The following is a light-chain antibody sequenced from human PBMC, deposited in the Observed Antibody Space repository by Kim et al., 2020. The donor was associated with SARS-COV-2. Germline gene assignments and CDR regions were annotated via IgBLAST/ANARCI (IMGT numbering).Light chain of an antibody. CDR3: QQYGRSPTT. V-gene: IGKV3-20*01. CDR2: GAS. Sequence: EVLLTQSPGTLSLSPGERAILSCRASQSVSSSYLAWYQHKPGQSPRLLIHGASSRATVVPDRFRGGGSGTDFTLTITRLEPEDFAVYYCQQYGRSPTTFGQGTRLEIK. CDR1: QSVSSSY. J-gene: IGKJ5*01.